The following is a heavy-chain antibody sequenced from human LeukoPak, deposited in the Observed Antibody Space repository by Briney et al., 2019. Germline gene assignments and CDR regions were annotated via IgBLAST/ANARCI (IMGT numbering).Heavy chain of an antibody. CDR2: ISSSSSYI. J-gene: IGHJ4*02. D-gene: IGHD2-15*01. V-gene: IGHV3-21*01. CDR1: GFTFSSYS. Sequence: PGGSLRLSCAASGFTFSSYSMNWVRQAPGKGLEWVSSISSSSSYIYYADSVKGRFTISRDNAKNSLYLQMNSLRAEDTAVYYCARRMEAGYCSGGSCYSLDYWGQGTLVTVSS. CDR3: ARRMEAGYCSGGSCYSLDY.